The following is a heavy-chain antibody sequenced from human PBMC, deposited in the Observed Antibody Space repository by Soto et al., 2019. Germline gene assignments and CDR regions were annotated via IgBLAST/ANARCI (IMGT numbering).Heavy chain of an antibody. CDR3: ARLLTEGATFREDAFDL. V-gene: IGHV1-18*01. Sequence: QVQLVQSGGDVKTPGASVKVSCTTFRYTFTSHGIAWVRQAPGQGLEWMGWISTFNGKTDYGQKFQGRVTMTADTLTSTVHMELRRLRSDDTAVYYCARLLTEGATFREDAFDLWGQGTKVTVSS. D-gene: IGHD1-26*01. J-gene: IGHJ3*01. CDR1: RYTFTSHG. CDR2: ISTFNGKT.